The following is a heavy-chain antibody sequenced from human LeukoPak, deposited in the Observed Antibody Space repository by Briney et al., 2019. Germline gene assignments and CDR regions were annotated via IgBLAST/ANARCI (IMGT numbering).Heavy chain of an antibody. Sequence: SETLSLTCTVSGGSISSYYWSWIRQPPGKGLEWIGYIYYSGSTNYNPSLKSRVNISVDTSKNQFSLELSSVTAADTAVYYCASSYSSGWSLDYWGQGTLVTVSS. CDR1: GGSISSYY. D-gene: IGHD6-19*01. V-gene: IGHV4-59*08. CDR2: IYYSGST. J-gene: IGHJ4*02. CDR3: ASSYSSGWSLDY.